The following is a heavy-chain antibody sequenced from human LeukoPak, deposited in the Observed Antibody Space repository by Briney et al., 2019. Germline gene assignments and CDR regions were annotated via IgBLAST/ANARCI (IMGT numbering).Heavy chain of an antibody. V-gene: IGHV3-23*01. Sequence: PGGSLRLSCAASGFTFSSYEMNWVRQAPGKGLEWVSAISGSGGSTYYADSVKGRFTISRDNSKNTLDLQMNSLRAEDTAVYYCAVHYYSYYYMDVWGKGTTVTVSS. CDR3: AVHYYSYYYMDV. J-gene: IGHJ6*03. CDR2: ISGSGGST. CDR1: GFTFSSYE.